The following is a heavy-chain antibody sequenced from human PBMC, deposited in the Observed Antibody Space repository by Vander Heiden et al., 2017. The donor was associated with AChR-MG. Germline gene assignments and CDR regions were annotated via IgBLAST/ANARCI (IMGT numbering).Heavy chain of an antibody. Sequence: QVTLKESGPVLVKPTETLTLTCSVSGFSLRNARMGVSWIRQPPGKALEWLAQIVSSGEKSYSPALRSRLIISKDTSKSQVVLTLTNMAPVDTGTYYCARVESRPNYYYYGLDVWGQGTTVTVSS. D-gene: IGHD6-6*01. V-gene: IGHV2-26*01. CDR1: GFSLRNARMG. CDR3: ARVESRPNYYYYGLDV. CDR2: IVSSGEK. J-gene: IGHJ6*02.